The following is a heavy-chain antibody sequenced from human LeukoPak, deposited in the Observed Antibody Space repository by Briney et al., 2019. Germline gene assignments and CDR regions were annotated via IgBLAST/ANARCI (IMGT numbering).Heavy chain of an antibody. CDR1: GFTFSSYW. CDR2: IKQDGSEK. V-gene: IGHV3-7*03. J-gene: IGHJ4*02. D-gene: IGHD5-18*01. CDR3: ASDLWGYSYYFDY. Sequence: GGSLRLSCAASGFTFSSYWMSWVRQAPGKGLEWVANIKQDGSEKYYVDSVKGRFTISRDNAKNSLYLQMNSLRAEDTAVYYCASDLWGYSYYFDYWGQGTLVTVSP.